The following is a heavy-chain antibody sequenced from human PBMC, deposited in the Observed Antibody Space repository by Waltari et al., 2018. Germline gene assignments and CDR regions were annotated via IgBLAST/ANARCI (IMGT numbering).Heavy chain of an antibody. V-gene: IGHV3-7*01. CDR1: GFTFSSYW. D-gene: IGHD3-3*01. J-gene: IGHJ4*02. CDR3: ARASGDFWGGYVDY. CDR2: LKQDGSEK. Sequence: EVQLVESGGGLVQPGGSLRLSCAASGFTFSSYWMSWVRQAPGKGLEWVAILKQDGSEKDYRVSWKGRFTISRDNAKNSLYLQMNSLRAEDTAVYYCARASGDFWGGYVDYWGQGTLVTGSS.